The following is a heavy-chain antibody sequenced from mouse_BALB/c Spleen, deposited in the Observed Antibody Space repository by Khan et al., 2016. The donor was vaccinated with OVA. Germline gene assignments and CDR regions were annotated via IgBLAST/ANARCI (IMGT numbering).Heavy chain of an antibody. CDR3: ARNYDYDEGLAY. CDR2: IWSGGST. J-gene: IGHJ3*01. Sequence: QVQLKESGPGLVQPSQSLSITCTVSGFSLTTYGVHWVRQSPGKGLEWLGVIWSGGSTDYNAAFISILSISKDSSKSQVFFKMNSLQVNDTAIYYCARNYDYDEGLAYWGQGTLVTVSA. CDR1: GFSLTTYG. V-gene: IGHV2-2*02. D-gene: IGHD2-4*01.